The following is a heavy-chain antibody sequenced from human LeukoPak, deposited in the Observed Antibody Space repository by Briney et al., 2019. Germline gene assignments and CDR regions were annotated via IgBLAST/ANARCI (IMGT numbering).Heavy chain of an antibody. D-gene: IGHD5-12*01. V-gene: IGHV1-69*04. Sequence: SVTVSCKSTGGTFNNYAISWLRQAPGQDLEWMGRVVPMFGIRNYPQTFRGIVNITADKATNTVYMEVRSLRAEDTAIYYCATEPSRSYSFDHLDFWGLGTPVTVSS. CDR3: ATEPSRSYSFDHLDF. J-gene: IGHJ4*02. CDR1: GGTFNNYA. CDR2: VVPMFGIR.